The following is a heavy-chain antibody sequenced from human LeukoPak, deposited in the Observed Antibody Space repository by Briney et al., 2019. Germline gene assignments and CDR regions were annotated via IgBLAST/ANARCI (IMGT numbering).Heavy chain of an antibody. CDR3: ARRDSSSWYGPAFDI. CDR2: INHSGST. Sequence: PSETLSLTCAAYGGSFGGYYWSWIRQPPGKGLEWIGEINHSGSTNYNPSLKSRVTISVDTSKNQFSLKLSSVTAADTAVYYCARRDSSSWYGPAFDIWGQGTMVTVPS. V-gene: IGHV4-34*01. D-gene: IGHD6-13*01. CDR1: GGSFGGYY. J-gene: IGHJ3*02.